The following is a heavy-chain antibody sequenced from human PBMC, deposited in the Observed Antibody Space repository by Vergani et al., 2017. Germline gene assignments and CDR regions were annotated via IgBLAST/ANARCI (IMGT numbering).Heavy chain of an antibody. CDR1: GFSIDNGYY. V-gene: IGHV4-38-2*01. Sequence: QVQLQESGPGLVKPSETLSLTCAVSGFSIDNGYYWSWIRQPPGKGLEWIGTIYYTGTTYYNEAHKSRLTISVDTSKNQFSLNLTSVTAADTAVYYCTRHGRSGWAGYFQHWGQGTLVTASS. CDR2: IYYTGTT. CDR3: TRHGRSGWAGYFQH. D-gene: IGHD6-19*01. J-gene: IGHJ1*01.